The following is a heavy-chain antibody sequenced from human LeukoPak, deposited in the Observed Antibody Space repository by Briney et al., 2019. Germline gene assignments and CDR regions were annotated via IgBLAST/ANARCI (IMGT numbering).Heavy chain of an antibody. D-gene: IGHD5-12*01. CDR3: ARDNSGYGNYYYYGMDV. Sequence: GASVKVSCKASGGTFSSYAISWVRQAPGQGLEWMGRIIPILGIANYAQKFQGRVTITADKSTSTAYMELSSLRSEDTAVYYCARDNSGYGNYYYYGMDVWGQGTTVTVSS. J-gene: IGHJ6*02. CDR1: GGTFSSYA. V-gene: IGHV1-69*04. CDR2: IIPILGIA.